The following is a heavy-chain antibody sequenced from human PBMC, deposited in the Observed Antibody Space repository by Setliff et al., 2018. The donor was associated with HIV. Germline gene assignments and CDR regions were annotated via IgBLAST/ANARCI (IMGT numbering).Heavy chain of an antibody. D-gene: IGHD3-22*01. J-gene: IGHJ3*02. V-gene: IGHV3-15*01. CDR2: IKSRVDGETT. CDR1: GFNFKNAW. Sequence: GGSLRLSCAGSGFNFKNAWMSWVRQAPGKGLEWVGRIKSRVDGETTAYAAPLKGRFTISRDDSKNTLYLQMDSLKTEDTAIYYCTTAPFTIILVEISEDAFDIWGQGTVVTVSS. CDR3: TTAPFTIILVEISEDAFDI.